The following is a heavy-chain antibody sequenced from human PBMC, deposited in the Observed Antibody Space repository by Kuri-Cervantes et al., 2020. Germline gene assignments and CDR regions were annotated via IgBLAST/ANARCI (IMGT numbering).Heavy chain of an antibody. D-gene: IGHD6-19*01. J-gene: IGHJ4*02. CDR2: IYHSGST. V-gene: IGHV4-39*07. CDR3: AGGRYSSGWLNY. Sequence: SETLSLTCTVSGGSISSSSYYWGWLRQAPGKGLEWIGSIYHSGSTYYNPSLKSRVTISVDTSKNHFSLSLTSVTAADTAVYYCAGGRYSSGWLNYWGQGTLVTVSS. CDR1: GGSISSSSYY.